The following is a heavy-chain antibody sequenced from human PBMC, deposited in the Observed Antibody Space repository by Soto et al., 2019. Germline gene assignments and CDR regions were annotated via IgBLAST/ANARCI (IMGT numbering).Heavy chain of an antibody. CDR1: GGPISSGGYY. Sequence: SETLSLTCTVSGGPISSGGYYWSWIRQHPGKGLEWIGYIYYSGSTYYNPSLKSRVTISVDTSKNQFSLKLSSVTAADTAVYYCARDRLGWGVSDYWGQGTLVTVSS. J-gene: IGHJ4*02. CDR3: ARDRLGWGVSDY. V-gene: IGHV4-31*03. CDR2: IYYSGST. D-gene: IGHD3-10*01.